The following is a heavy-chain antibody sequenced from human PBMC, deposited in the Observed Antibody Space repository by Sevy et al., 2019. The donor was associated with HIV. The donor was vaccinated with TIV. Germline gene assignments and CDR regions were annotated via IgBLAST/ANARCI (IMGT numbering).Heavy chain of an antibody. CDR1: GFTFSNAW. Sequence: GSLRLSCAASGFTFSNAWMTWVRQSPGKGLEWVGRIKGKTDGGTTDYSTPVKGRFTISRDDSKNTRYLQMNSLKTEDTALYYCTTKGDFWSGYQYFDYWGQGTLVTVSS. CDR2: IKGKTDGGTT. V-gene: IGHV3-15*01. CDR3: TTKGDFWSGYQYFDY. J-gene: IGHJ4*02. D-gene: IGHD3-3*01.